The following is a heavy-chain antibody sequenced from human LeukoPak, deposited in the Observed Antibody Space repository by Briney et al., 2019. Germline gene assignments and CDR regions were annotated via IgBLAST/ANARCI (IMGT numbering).Heavy chain of an antibody. CDR3: ATRGY. CDR1: GGSVSSDY. V-gene: IGHV4-59*08. CDR2: IYNSGSN. Sequence: SETLSLTCTVSGGSVSSDYWRWIRQPPGKGLEWLGYIYNSGSNNYTPSLNSRVTISIDSSKNQFSLKLISVTAADTAVYYCATRGYWGQGTLVTVSS. D-gene: IGHD3-10*01. J-gene: IGHJ4*02.